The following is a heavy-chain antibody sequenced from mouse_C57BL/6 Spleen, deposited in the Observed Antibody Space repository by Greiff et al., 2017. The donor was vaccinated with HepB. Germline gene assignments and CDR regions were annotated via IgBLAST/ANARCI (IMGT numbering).Heavy chain of an antibody. CDR1: GYSITSGYG. J-gene: IGHJ2*01. V-gene: IGHV3-2*02. Sequence: EVKVEESGPGLVKPSQSLSLTCTVTGYSITSGYGWNWIRQFPGNKLEWMGYISYSGSTNYNPSLKSRISITRDTSKTQFFLQLNSVTTEDTATYYCARTARIKYWGQGTTLTVSS. CDR2: ISYSGST. D-gene: IGHD1-2*01. CDR3: ARTARIKY.